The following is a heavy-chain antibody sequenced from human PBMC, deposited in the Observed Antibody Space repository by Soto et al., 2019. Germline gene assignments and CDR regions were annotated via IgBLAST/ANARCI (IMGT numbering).Heavy chain of an antibody. CDR2: ISYGGCT. Sequence: QVQLQESGPGLVKPSQTLSLTCTVSGGSINSGGYCWSWIRQHPGKGLDWIGCISYGGCTSYNPSLKSRVTRSVDTSKNQFSLKLTSVTAADTAVDYCSRGILVWGQGALITVSS. V-gene: IGHV4-31*03. D-gene: IGHD5-18*01. CDR3: SRGILV. J-gene: IGHJ4*02. CDR1: GGSINSGGYC.